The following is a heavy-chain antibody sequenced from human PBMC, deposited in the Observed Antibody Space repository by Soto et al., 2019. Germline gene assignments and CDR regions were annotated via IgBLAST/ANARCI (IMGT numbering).Heavy chain of an antibody. D-gene: IGHD6-19*01. CDR1: GFTFSSYG. V-gene: IGHV3-23*01. CDR3: ARSVEGHFDF. Sequence: GSLRLSCAASGFTFSSYGMTWVRQTPGTGLEWVSSISGSGGGTYYADSVKGRFTISRDNSKNTLYLQMTSLRDEDTAVYYCARSVEGHFDFWGQGILVTVSS. CDR2: ISGSGGGT. J-gene: IGHJ4*01.